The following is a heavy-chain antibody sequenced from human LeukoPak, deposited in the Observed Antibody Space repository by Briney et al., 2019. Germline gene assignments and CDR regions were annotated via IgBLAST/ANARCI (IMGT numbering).Heavy chain of an antibody. D-gene: IGHD3-22*01. J-gene: IGHJ2*01. V-gene: IGHV3-33*01. CDR1: GFTFSSYG. CDR2: VWYDGTNQ. Sequence: PGGSLRLSCAASGFTFSSYGMHWVRQAPAKGLEWVALVWYDGTNQYYTDSVKGRFTISRDNSKNTLYLQMNSLRAEDTAVYYCARDRYYFDSSAYYTPYWSFDLWGRGTLVTVSS. CDR3: ARDRYYFDSSAYYTPYWSFDL.